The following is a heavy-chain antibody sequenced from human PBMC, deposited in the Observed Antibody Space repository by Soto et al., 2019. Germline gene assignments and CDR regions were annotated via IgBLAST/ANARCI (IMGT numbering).Heavy chain of an antibody. Sequence: GGSLRLSCAASGFTFSSYGMHWVRQAPGKGLEWVAVIWYDGSNKYYADSVKGRFTISRDNSKNTLYLQMNSLGAEDTAVYYCARDRADLGATQLDYWGQGTLVTVSS. V-gene: IGHV3-33*01. CDR2: IWYDGSNK. CDR1: GFTFSSYG. CDR3: ARDRADLGATQLDY. D-gene: IGHD1-26*01. J-gene: IGHJ4*02.